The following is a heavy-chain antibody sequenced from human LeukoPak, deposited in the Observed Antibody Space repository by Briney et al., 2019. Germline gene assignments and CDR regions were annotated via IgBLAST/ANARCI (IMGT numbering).Heavy chain of an antibody. J-gene: IGHJ4*02. CDR3: AKDLTPPWGGGYFDY. V-gene: IGHV3-21*04. Sequence: PGGSLRLSCAASGFTFSSYNMNWVRQAPGKGLEWVSTISSSSSYYADSVKGRFTISRDNAKNSLYLQMNSLRAEDTAVYYCAKDLTPPWGGGYFDYWGQGTLVTVSS. CDR1: GFTFSSYN. D-gene: IGHD2-15*01. CDR2: ISSSSS.